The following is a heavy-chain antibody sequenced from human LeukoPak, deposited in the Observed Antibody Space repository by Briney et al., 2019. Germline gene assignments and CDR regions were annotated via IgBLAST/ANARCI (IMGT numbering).Heavy chain of an antibody. CDR2: IYTSGST. CDR1: GGSISSYY. D-gene: IGHD6-19*01. J-gene: IGHJ5*02. Sequence: SETLSLTCTVSGGSISSYYWSWIRQPAGKGLEWIGRIYTSGSTNYNPSLKSRVTMSVDTSKNQFSLKLSSVTAADTAVYYCARDSSGWLANNWFDPWGQGTLVTVSS. CDR3: ARDSSGWLANNWFDP. V-gene: IGHV4-4*07.